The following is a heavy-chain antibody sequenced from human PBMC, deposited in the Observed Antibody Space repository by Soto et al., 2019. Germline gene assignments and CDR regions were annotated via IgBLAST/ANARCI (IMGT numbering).Heavy chain of an antibody. CDR1: GGTFSSYT. V-gene: IGHV1-69*04. D-gene: IGHD2-2*01. CDR2: IIPILGIA. J-gene: IGHJ6*02. Sequence: SVKVSCKASGGTFSSYTISWVRQAPGQGLEWMGRIIPILGIANYAQKFQGRVTLYLQMNSLRAEDTAVYYCARDLSISTNCTRPVCYYYYGMDVWGQGTTVTVSS. CDR3: ARDLSISTNCTRPVCYYYYGMDV.